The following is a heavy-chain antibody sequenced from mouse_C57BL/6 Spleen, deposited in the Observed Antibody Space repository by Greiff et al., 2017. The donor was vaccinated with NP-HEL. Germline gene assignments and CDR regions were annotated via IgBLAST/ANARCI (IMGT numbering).Heavy chain of an antibody. V-gene: IGHV5-17*01. CDR2: ISSGSSTI. CDR3: ARPGYSYWYFDV. J-gene: IGHJ1*03. Sequence: EVKLMESGGGLVKPGGSLKLSCAASGFTFSDYGMHWVRQAPEKGLEWVAYISSGSSTIYYADAVKGRFTISRDNAKNTLFLQMTSLRSEDTAMYYCARPGYSYWYFDVWGTGTTVTVSS. CDR1: GFTFSDYG. D-gene: IGHD2-3*01.